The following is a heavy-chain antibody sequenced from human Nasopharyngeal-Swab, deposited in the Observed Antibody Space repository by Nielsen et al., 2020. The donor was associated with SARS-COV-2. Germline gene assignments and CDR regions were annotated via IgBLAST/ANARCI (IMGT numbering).Heavy chain of an antibody. V-gene: IGHV3-74*01. Sequence: GESLKISCAASGFTFSSYWMHWVRQAPGKGLVWVSRIKSDGSSTSYADSVKGRFTISSDNAKNTLYMQMNSLSAEDTAVYYCARAGIVGAPGDFDYWGQGTLVTVSS. CDR3: ARAGIVGAPGDFDY. D-gene: IGHD1-26*01. J-gene: IGHJ4*02. CDR1: GFTFSSYW. CDR2: IKSDGSST.